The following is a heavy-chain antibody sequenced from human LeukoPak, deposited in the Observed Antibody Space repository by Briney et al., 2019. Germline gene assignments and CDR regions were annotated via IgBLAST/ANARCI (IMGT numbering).Heavy chain of an antibody. J-gene: IGHJ4*02. Sequence: GGSLSLSCVASGLPIGDFAMHWVRQAPGQGLEWVSLISGDGVSTFFADSVKGRFSISRDNSKNSLFLEMSSLRTEDTAMYYCARESGKFDYWGQGTLVAVSS. CDR2: ISGDGVST. CDR3: ARESGKFDY. CDR1: GLPIGDFA. V-gene: IGHV3-43*02.